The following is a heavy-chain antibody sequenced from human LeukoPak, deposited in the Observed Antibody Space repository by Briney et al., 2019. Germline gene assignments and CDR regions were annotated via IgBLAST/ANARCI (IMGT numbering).Heavy chain of an antibody. Sequence: GSLRLSCAASGFTFSSYAMNWVRQAPGKGLEWVAVISYDGSNKYYADSVKGRFTISRDNSKNTLYLQMNSMRAEDTAVYYCARNYRDGYNSFDYWGQGTLVTVSS. V-gene: IGHV3-30*04. CDR3: ARNYRDGYNSFDY. J-gene: IGHJ4*02. CDR1: GFTFSSYA. D-gene: IGHD5-24*01. CDR2: ISYDGSNK.